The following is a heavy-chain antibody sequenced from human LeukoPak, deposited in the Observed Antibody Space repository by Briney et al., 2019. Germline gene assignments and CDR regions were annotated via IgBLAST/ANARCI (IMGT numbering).Heavy chain of an antibody. CDR2: ITSQTDGGTI. J-gene: IGHJ4*02. Sequence: GGSLRLSCAASGFTFKTPGMNWVRQAPGKGLEWIGRITSQTDGGTIAYAAPVKGRFTISRDDSKNTLDLQMNSLKTEDTAVYYCATAAGIAAPGTKGIDYRGQGTLVTVSS. V-gene: IGHV3-15*01. CDR1: GFTFKTPG. D-gene: IGHD6-13*01. CDR3: ATAAGIAAPGTKGIDY.